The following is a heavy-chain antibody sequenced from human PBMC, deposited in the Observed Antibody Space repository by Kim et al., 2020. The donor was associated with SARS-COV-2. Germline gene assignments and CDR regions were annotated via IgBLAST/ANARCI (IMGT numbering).Heavy chain of an antibody. Sequence: GGSLRLSCAASGFTFSSYGMHWVRQAPGKGLEWVAVISYDGSNKYYADSVKGRFTISRDNSKNTLYLQMNSLRAEDTAVYYCAKDREVGATGFDPWGQGTLVTVSS. V-gene: IGHV3-30*18. D-gene: IGHD1-26*01. J-gene: IGHJ5*02. CDR3: AKDREVGATGFDP. CDR1: GFTFSSYG. CDR2: ISYDGSNK.